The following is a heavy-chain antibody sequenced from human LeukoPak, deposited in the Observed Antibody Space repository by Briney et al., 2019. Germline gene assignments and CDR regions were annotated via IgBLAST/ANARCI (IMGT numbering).Heavy chain of an antibody. CDR3: ARNPITLVRGGNWFDP. Sequence: SETLSLTCTVSGVSISSYYWSWIRQSPEKGLEWIGYIYYTGSTTYNPSLESRVTISVDMSKNQFSLKLSFVTAADTAVYYCARNPITLVRGGNWFDPWGQGILVTVSS. CDR1: GVSISSYY. J-gene: IGHJ5*02. CDR2: IYYTGST. D-gene: IGHD3-10*01. V-gene: IGHV4-59*01.